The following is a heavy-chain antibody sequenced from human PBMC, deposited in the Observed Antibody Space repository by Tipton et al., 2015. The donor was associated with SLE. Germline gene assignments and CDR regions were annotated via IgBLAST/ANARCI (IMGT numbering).Heavy chain of an antibody. V-gene: IGHV4-38-2*01. CDR3: ATRPLESDYFDF. CDR2: IYHSGNT. CDR1: YFSITTLYY. J-gene: IGHJ4*02. D-gene: IGHD3-3*01. Sequence: GLVKPSETLSLTCDVSYFSITTLYYWGWIRQSPGKGLEWIGDIYHSGNTYYNPSLKSRVAISINNSKKQFSLRLTSVTAADTAVYYCATRPLESDYFDFWGQGTLVTVSS.